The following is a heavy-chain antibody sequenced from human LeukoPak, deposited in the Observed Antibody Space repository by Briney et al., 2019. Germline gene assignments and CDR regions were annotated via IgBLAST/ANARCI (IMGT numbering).Heavy chain of an antibody. CDR2: ISYSGNT. D-gene: IGHD2-15*01. V-gene: IGHV4-39*01. CDR3: ARPPRICSGGGCPARGWFDP. CDR1: GGSISSSSYY. J-gene: IGHJ5*02. Sequence: PSETLSLTCTVSGGSISSSSYYWGWIRQPPGKGLEWLGTISYSGNTYYDPSLKSRVTISVDTSKNQFSLKLSSVTAADTAVYYCARPPRICSGGGCPARGWFDPWGQGTLVTVSS.